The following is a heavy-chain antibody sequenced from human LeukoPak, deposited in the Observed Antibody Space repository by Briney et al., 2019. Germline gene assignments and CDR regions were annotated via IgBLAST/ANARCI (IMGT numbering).Heavy chain of an antibody. CDR2: ISYSGTT. V-gene: IGHV4-39*01. J-gene: IGHJ6*04. D-gene: IGHD5/OR15-5a*01. CDR1: GGLIRRTNYD. CDR3: ASNHWVYYYYGV. Sequence: TPSETQSLTCTLSGGLIRRTNYDWGWIHQPPGKGLEWIGSISYSGTTYYNPSLKSRVTIFVDTSKNQFSLKLSSVTAADTAVYYCASNHWVYYYYGVRGTGITVTVSS.